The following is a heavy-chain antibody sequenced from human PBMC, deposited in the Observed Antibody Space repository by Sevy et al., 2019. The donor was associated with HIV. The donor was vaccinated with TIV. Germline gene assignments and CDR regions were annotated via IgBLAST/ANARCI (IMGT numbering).Heavy chain of an antibody. CDR2: IVPILGTV. V-gene: IGHV1-69*13. D-gene: IGHD1-26*01. CDR1: GGTFRSYG. CDR3: GRGWGKDWYYFDY. J-gene: IGHJ4*02. Sequence: ASVKVSCKASGGTFRSYGISWVRQAPGQGLEWRGGIVPILGTVNYVQKFQGRVTITGYESTKKAYMELSRLIYEVTAEDKGGRGWGKDWYYFDYWGQETLVTVSS.